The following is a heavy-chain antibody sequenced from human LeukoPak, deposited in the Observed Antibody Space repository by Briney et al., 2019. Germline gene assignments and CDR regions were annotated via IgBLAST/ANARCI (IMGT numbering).Heavy chain of an antibody. CDR3: ARGDSNFPFGY. D-gene: IGHD4-11*01. V-gene: IGHV4-38-2*01. J-gene: IGHJ4*02. Sequence: PSETLSLTXAVSGYSISSGYYWGWIRKPPGKGLEWIGSIYHSGSTYYNPSLKSRVTISVDTSKNQFSLKLNSVTAADTAVYYCARGDSNFPFGYWGQGTLVTVSS. CDR1: GYSISSGYY. CDR2: IYHSGST.